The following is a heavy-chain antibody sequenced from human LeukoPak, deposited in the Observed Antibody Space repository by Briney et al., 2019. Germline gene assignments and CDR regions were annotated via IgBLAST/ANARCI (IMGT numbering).Heavy chain of an antibody. Sequence: ASVKVSCKASGYTFTSYYIHWVRQAPGQGLEWMGIINPSGASISYAQKFQGRVTMTRDTSTSTVYMELSSLRSEDTAVYYCARASGDSSGYYYPPGRVAFDIWGQGTMVTVSS. CDR1: GYTFTSYY. J-gene: IGHJ3*02. CDR3: ARASGDSSGYYYPPGRVAFDI. CDR2: INPSGASI. V-gene: IGHV1-46*01. D-gene: IGHD3-22*01.